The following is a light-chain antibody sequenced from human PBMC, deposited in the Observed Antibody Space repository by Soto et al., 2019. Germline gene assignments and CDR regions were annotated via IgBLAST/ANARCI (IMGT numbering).Light chain of an antibody. V-gene: IGLV2-14*01. J-gene: IGLJ1*01. CDR1: NNDVGGYNY. CDR2: EVS. Sequence: QSVLTQPASVSGSPGQSITISCTGTNNDVGGYNYVSWYQHHPGKAPKLMIYEVSNRPSGVSNRFSGSKSGNTASLTISGLQAEDEADYYCSSYTSSSTPYVFGTGTKVTV. CDR3: SSYTSSSTPYV.